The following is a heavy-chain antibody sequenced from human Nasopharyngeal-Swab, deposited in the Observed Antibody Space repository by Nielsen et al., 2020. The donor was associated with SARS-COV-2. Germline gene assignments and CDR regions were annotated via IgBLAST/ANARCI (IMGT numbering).Heavy chain of an antibody. Sequence: GESLKISCAASGFTISSYAMSWVRQAPGKGLEWVSAISGSGGSTYYADSVKGRFTISRDNSNNTLYLQMNSLRAEDTAVYYCAKRVLRAGAFDIWGQGTMVTVSS. CDR1: GFTISSYA. CDR3: AKRVLRAGAFDI. J-gene: IGHJ3*02. CDR2: ISGSGGST. D-gene: IGHD3-3*01. V-gene: IGHV3-23*01.